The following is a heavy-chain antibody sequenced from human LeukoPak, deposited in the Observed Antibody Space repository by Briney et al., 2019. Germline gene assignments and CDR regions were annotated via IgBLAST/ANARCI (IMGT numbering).Heavy chain of an antibody. CDR1: GFTFDDYA. D-gene: IGHD4-17*01. CDR2: ISWNSGSI. V-gene: IGHV3-9*01. J-gene: IGHJ6*03. Sequence: PGGSLRLSCAASGFTFDDYAMHWVRQAPGKGLEWVSGISWNSGSIGYADSVKGRFTISRDNAKNSLYLQMNSLRAEDTAVYFCARRRSHYNYIDVWGKGTTVTISS. CDR3: ARRRSHYNYIDV.